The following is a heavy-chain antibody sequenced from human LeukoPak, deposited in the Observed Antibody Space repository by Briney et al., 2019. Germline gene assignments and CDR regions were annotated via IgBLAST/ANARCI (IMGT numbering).Heavy chain of an antibody. CDR3: ARVGWYYFDY. V-gene: IGHV4-39*07. CDR2: IYYSGST. Sequence: KSSETLSLTCTVSGGSISSSSYYWGWIRQPPGKGLEWIGSIYYSGSTYYNPSLKSRVTISVDTSKNQFSLKLSSVTAADTAVYYCARVGWYYFDYWGQGTLVTVSS. D-gene: IGHD6-19*01. J-gene: IGHJ4*02. CDR1: GGSISSSSYY.